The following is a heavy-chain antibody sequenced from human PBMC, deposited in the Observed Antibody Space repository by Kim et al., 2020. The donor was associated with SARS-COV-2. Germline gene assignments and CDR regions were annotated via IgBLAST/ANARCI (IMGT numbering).Heavy chain of an antibody. CDR1: GYSISSGYY. J-gene: IGHJ4*02. Sequence: SETLSLTCTVSGYSISSGYYWGWIRQPPGKGLEWIGSIYHSGSTYYNPSLKSRVTISVDTSKNQFSLKLSSVTAADTAVYYCARGDLRGSYYFDYWGQGTLVTVSS. V-gene: IGHV4-38-2*02. CDR3: ARGDLRGSYYFDY. CDR2: IYHSGST.